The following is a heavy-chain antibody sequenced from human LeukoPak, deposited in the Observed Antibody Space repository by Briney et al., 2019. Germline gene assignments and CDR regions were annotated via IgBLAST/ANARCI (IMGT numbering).Heavy chain of an antibody. D-gene: IGHD2-2*01. CDR2: ISTTSTYT. CDR1: GFAFSSYN. J-gene: IGHJ4*02. Sequence: GGSLRLSCAASGFAFSSYNMKWVRQAPGKGLEWVSFISTTSTYTYYADSVKGRFTVSRDNSKNLLYLQMDSLRVEDMAVYYCARAGTCSSTSCDGGIEYWGQGTLVTVSS. V-gene: IGHV3-21*06. CDR3: ARAGTCSSTSCDGGIEY.